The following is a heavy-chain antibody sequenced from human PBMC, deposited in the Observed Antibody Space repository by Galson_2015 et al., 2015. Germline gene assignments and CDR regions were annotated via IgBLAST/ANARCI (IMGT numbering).Heavy chain of an antibody. V-gene: IGHV1-69*13. D-gene: IGHD3-22*01. J-gene: IGHJ3*02. CDR1: GGTFSSYA. Sequence: SVKVSCKASGGTFSSYAISWVRQAPGQGLEWMGGIIPIFGTANYAQKFQGRVTITADESTSTAYMELSSLRSEYTAVYYCARAAPPTMIVVVGAHVLDIWGKGTLLPLFS. CDR2: IIPIFGTA. CDR3: ARAAPPTMIVVVGAHVLDI.